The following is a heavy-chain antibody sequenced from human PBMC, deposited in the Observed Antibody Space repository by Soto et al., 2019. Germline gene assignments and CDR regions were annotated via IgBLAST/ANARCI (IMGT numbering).Heavy chain of an antibody. J-gene: IGHJ4*02. D-gene: IGHD2-15*01. CDR3: ARAHAPTLPFDY. V-gene: IGHV4-59*01. Sequence: SETLSLTCTVSGGSIRNVYWSWIRQPPGKRLEWIGFIFHSGNAKYNPALKSRVTISVDTSKNQFSLSLDSVTAADTAVYFCARAHAPTLPFDYWGLGTLVTLSS. CDR1: GGSIRNVY. CDR2: IFHSGNA.